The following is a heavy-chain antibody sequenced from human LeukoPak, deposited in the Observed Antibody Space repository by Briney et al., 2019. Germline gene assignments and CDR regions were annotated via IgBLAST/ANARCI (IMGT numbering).Heavy chain of an antibody. J-gene: IGHJ4*02. D-gene: IGHD6-13*01. V-gene: IGHV3-30-3*01. CDR3: ARVEVGIIAAARLDY. CDR1: GFTFSSYA. Sequence: GGSLRLSCAASGFTFSSYAMHWVRQAPGKGLEWVAVISYDGSNKYYADSVKGRFTISRDNAKNSLYLQMNSLRAEDTAVYYCARVEVGIIAAARLDYWGQGTLVTVSS. CDR2: ISYDGSNK.